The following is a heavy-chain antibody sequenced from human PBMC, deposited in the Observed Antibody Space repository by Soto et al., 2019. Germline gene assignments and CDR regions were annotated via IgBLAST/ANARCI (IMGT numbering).Heavy chain of an antibody. CDR1: GFTFSSYA. D-gene: IGHD4-17*01. J-gene: IGHJ6*02. CDR2: ISGSGRTT. Sequence: EVQLLESGGGLVQPGGSLRLSCAASGFTFSSYAMSWVRQAPGKGLEWVSAISGSGRTTYYADSVKGRFTISRDNSKNTLYLQMNSLRAEDTAVYYCAKATETTETTWYYYYGMDVWGQGTTVTVSS. V-gene: IGHV3-23*01. CDR3: AKATETTETTWYYYYGMDV.